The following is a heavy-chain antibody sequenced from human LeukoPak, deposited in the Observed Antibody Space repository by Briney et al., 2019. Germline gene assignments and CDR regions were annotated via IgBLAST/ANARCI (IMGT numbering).Heavy chain of an antibody. CDR3: ARDSTEDYYDSSGAFDI. D-gene: IGHD3-22*01. CDR2: ISSNGGST. J-gene: IGHJ3*02. V-gene: IGHV3-64*01. Sequence: GSLRLSCAASGFTFSSYAMHWVRQAPGKGLEYVSAISSNGGSTYYANSVKGRFTISRDNSKNTLYLQMGSLRAEDMAVYYCARDSTEDYYDSSGAFDIWGQGTMVTVSS. CDR1: GFTFSSYA.